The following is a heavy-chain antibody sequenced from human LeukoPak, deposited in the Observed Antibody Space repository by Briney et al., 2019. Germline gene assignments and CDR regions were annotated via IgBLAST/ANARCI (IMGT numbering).Heavy chain of an antibody. CDR1: GGSISSYY. CDR2: IYYSGST. Sequence: SETLSLTCTVSGGSISSYYWSWIRQPPGKGLEWIGYIYYSGSTNYNPSLKSRVTISVDTSKNQFSLKLSSVTAADTAVYYCARVRVSSSSHPWYFDYWGQGTLVTVSS. V-gene: IGHV4-59*01. J-gene: IGHJ4*02. D-gene: IGHD3-22*01. CDR3: ARVRVSSSSHPWYFDY.